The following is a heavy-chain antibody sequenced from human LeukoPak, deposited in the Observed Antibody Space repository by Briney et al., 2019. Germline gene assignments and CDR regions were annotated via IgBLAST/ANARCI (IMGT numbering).Heavy chain of an antibody. J-gene: IGHJ4*02. V-gene: IGHV4-39*01. CDR1: GGSSSSSTYH. D-gene: IGHD3-10*01. Sequence: SETLSLTCTVSGGSSSSSTYHWGWIRQPPGKGLEWIGSIYYSGSTYYNPSLKSRVTISVDTSKNQFSLKLSSVTAPDTAVYYCATVSMVRGVESDYWGQGTLVTVSS. CDR2: IYYSGST. CDR3: ATVSMVRGVESDY.